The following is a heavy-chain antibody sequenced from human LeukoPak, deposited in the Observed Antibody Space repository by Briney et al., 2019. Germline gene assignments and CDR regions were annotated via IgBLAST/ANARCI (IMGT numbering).Heavy chain of an antibody. V-gene: IGHV4-34*01. Sequence: PSETLSLTCAVYGGSFSGYYWSWIRQPPGKGLEWIGEINHSGSTNYNPSLKSRVTISVDTSKNQFSLKLSSVTAADTAVYYCARVHRGFISYYFDYWGQGTLVTASS. D-gene: IGHD3-10*01. CDR1: GGSFSGYY. CDR2: INHSGST. CDR3: ARVHRGFISYYFDY. J-gene: IGHJ4*02.